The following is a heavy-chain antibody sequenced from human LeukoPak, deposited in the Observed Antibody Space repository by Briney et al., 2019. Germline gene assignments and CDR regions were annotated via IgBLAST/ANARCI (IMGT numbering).Heavy chain of an antibody. Sequence: GGSLRLSCAASGFTFSSYEMNWVRQAPGKGLEWVSYTSSSGSTIYYADSVKGRFTISRDNAKNSLYLQMNSLRAEDTAVYYCARVLGTWFGELFLPYFDYWGQGTLVTVSS. V-gene: IGHV3-48*03. D-gene: IGHD3-10*01. CDR1: GFTFSSYE. CDR3: ARVLGTWFGELFLPYFDY. CDR2: TSSSGSTI. J-gene: IGHJ4*02.